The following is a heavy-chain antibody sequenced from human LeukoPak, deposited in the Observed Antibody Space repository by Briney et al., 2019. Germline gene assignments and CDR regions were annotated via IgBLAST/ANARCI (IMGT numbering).Heavy chain of an antibody. CDR3: ARGGYSSSWYPRAEYFPH. D-gene: IGHD6-13*01. V-gene: IGHV1-2*02. CDR2: INPNSDGT. J-gene: IGHJ1*01. Sequence: GASVKVSCKASGYTFTGYYMHWVRQAPGQGLEWMGWINPNSDGTNYAQKFQGRVTMTRDTSISTAYMELSRLRSDDTAVYYCARGGYSSSWYPRAEYFPHWGQGTLVTVSS. CDR1: GYTFTGYY.